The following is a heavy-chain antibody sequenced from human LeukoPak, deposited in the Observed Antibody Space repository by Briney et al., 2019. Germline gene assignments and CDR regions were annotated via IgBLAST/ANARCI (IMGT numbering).Heavy chain of an antibody. V-gene: IGHV4-59*01. J-gene: IGHJ5*02. CDR1: GGSISSYY. CDR2: IYYSGST. D-gene: IGHD4-17*01. CDR3: ARDNGDYEDNWFDP. Sequence: SETLSLTCTVSGGSISSYYWSWIRQPPGKGLEWIGYIYYSGSTNYNPSLKSRVTISVDTSKNQFSLKLSSVTAADTAVYYCARDNGDYEDNWFDPWGQGTLVTVSS.